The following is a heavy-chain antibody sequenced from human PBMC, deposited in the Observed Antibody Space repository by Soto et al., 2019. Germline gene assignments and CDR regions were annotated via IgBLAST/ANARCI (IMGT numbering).Heavy chain of an antibody. CDR3: ARGVGLRFLEWQHYYYYGMDV. V-gene: IGHV1-2*04. J-gene: IGHJ6*02. CDR1: GYTFTGYY. CDR2: INPNSGGT. Sequence: ASVKVSCKASGYTFTGYYMHWVRQAPGQGLEWMGWINPNSGGTNYAQKFQGWVTMTRDTSISTAYMELSRLRSDDTAVYYCARGVGLRFLEWQHYYYYGMDVWGQGTTVTVSS. D-gene: IGHD3-3*01.